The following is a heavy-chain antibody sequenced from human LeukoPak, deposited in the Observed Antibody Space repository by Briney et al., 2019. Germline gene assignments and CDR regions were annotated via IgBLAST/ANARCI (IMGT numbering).Heavy chain of an antibody. CDR2: IIPILGIA. CDR1: GGTFSSYA. D-gene: IGHD6-13*01. V-gene: IGHV1-69*04. CDR3: ARVRRFRQQLVQDWFDP. J-gene: IGHJ5*02. Sequence: ASVKVSCKASGGTFSSYAISWVRQAPGQGLEWMGRIIPILGIANYAQKFQGRVTITADKSTSTAYMELSRLRSDDTAVYYCARVRRFRQQLVQDWFDPWGQGTLVTVSS.